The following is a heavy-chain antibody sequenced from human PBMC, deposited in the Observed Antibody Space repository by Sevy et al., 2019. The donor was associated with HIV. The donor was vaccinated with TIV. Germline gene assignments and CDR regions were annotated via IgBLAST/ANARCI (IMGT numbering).Heavy chain of an antibody. CDR2: ISGSGGST. CDR1: GFTFSTYA. Sequence: GGSLRLSCTASGFTFSTYAMSWVRQAPGKGLEWVSAISGSGGSTYYADSVKGRFTISRDNSKTTLYLQMNSLRTEDTAVYYCARDPNTTMATYYFDSWGQGTLVTVSS. D-gene: IGHD5-18*01. J-gene: IGHJ4*02. V-gene: IGHV3-23*01. CDR3: ARDPNTTMATYYFDS.